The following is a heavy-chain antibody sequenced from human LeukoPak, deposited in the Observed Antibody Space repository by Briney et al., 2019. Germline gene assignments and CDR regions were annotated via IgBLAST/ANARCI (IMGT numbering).Heavy chain of an antibody. V-gene: IGHV3-23*01. Sequence: QSGGSLRLSCAASGFTFSSYAMSWVRQAPGKGLEWVSAISASGGSTYYADSVKGRFTISRDNSKNTLYLQLNSLRAEDTAVYYCATHSRGSYYYFDYWGQGTLVTVSS. CDR2: ISASGGST. D-gene: IGHD1-26*01. J-gene: IGHJ4*02. CDR1: GFTFSSYA. CDR3: ATHSRGSYYYFDY.